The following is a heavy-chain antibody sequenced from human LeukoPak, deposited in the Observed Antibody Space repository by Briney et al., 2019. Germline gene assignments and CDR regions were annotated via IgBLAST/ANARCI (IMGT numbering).Heavy chain of an antibody. Sequence: PGGSLRLSCAASGFTFSSYGMNWVRQAPGKGLEWVANIKQDGSEKYYVDSVKGRFTISRDNARNSLYLQMNSLRAEDTAVYYCARDPTLFSGWGGFDYWGQGTLVTVSS. J-gene: IGHJ4*02. D-gene: IGHD6-19*01. CDR3: ARDPTLFSGWGGFDY. CDR1: GFTFSSYG. CDR2: IKQDGSEK. V-gene: IGHV3-7*01.